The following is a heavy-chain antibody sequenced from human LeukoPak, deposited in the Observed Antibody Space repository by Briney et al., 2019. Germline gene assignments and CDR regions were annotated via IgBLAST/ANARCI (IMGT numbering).Heavy chain of an antibody. CDR3: AKDLWPYTMGVYFDY. D-gene: IGHD3-3*01. Sequence: GGSLRLSCAASGFTLSNYGMHWVRQAPGKGLEWGAVISYDGSNKYYADSVKGRFTISRDNSRDTLNLQMNGLSAEDTAVYYCAKDLWPYTMGVYFDYWGQGTLVTVSS. V-gene: IGHV3-30*18. J-gene: IGHJ4*02. CDR2: ISYDGSNK. CDR1: GFTLSNYG.